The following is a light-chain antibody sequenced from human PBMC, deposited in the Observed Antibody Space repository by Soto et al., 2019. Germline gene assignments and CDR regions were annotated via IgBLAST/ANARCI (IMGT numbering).Light chain of an antibody. CDR2: EVN. CDR1: SVDVGAYDF. CDR3: GSYTSTDTPFV. J-gene: IGLJ1*01. V-gene: IGLV2-11*01. Sequence: SVLTQPHSVSGSPGQSVTISCTGTSVDVGAYDFVSWYQQHPGKGPKLIIYEVNNRPSGVSDRFSGSKSGNKASLTISNLEAEDESDYYCGSYTSTDTPFVFGTGTKVTVL.